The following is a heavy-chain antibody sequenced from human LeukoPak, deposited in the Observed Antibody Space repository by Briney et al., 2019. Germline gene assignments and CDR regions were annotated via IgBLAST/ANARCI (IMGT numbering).Heavy chain of an antibody. D-gene: IGHD6-25*01. CDR2: IGTSRTTI. Sequence: GGSLRLSCAASGFTFSSYTMNWVRQPPGKGLEWVSNIGTSRTTIYYADSVKGRFTISRDNAKNSLYLQMNSLRADDTAVYYCARFAAGGSYYYYMDVWGKGTMVTASS. J-gene: IGHJ6*03. CDR3: ARFAAGGSYYYYMDV. CDR1: GFTFSSYT. V-gene: IGHV3-48*01.